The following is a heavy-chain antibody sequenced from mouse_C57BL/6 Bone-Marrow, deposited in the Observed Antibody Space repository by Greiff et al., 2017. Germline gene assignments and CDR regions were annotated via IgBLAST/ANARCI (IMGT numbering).Heavy chain of an antibody. CDR1: GFSLTSYG. CDR2: IWSGGST. D-gene: IGHD2-3*01. Sequence: QVQLQQSGPGLVQPSQSLSITCTVSGFSLTSYGVHWVRQSPGKGLEWLGVIWSGGSTDYNAAFISRLSISKDNSKSQVFFKMTSLQAEDTAIYYCASPRWLLVDYWGQGTTLTVSS. J-gene: IGHJ2*01. V-gene: IGHV2-2*01. CDR3: ASPRWLLVDY.